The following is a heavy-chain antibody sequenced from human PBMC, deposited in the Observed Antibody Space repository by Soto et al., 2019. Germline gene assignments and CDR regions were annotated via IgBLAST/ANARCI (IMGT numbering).Heavy chain of an antibody. CDR1: GFSFSIYA. J-gene: IGHJ4*02. Sequence: PGGSLRVSWAASGFSFSIYAMSWVRQAPGKGLEWVSSISGSGDSAYYADSVKGRFTISRDNSKNTLYLQINSLRAEDTAVYYCTKERSDHRITAAAIDYWGQGAQVTVSS. CDR3: TKERSDHRITAAAIDY. D-gene: IGHD2-2*02. CDR2: ISGSGDSA. V-gene: IGHV3-23*01.